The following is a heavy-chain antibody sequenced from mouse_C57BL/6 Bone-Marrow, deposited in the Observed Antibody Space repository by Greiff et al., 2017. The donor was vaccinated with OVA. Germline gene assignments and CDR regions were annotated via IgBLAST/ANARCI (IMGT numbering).Heavy chain of an antibody. D-gene: IGHD1-1*01. CDR1: GYTFTSYG. CDR3: ARPFTTVAVYYFDY. Sequence: QVQLQQSGAELARPGASVKLSCKASGYTFTSYGISWVKQRTGQGLEWIGEIYPRSGNTYYNEKLKGKATLSADKSSSTAYMELRSLTSEDSAVYFCARPFTTVAVYYFDYWGQGTTLTVSS. J-gene: IGHJ2*01. CDR2: IYPRSGNT. V-gene: IGHV1-81*01.